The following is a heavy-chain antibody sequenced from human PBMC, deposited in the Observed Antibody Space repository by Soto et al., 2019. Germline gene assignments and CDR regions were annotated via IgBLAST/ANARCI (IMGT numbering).Heavy chain of an antibody. CDR2: IYHSGST. J-gene: IGHJ4*02. CDR3: AREGYNYDYNY. D-gene: IGHD5-18*01. Sequence: RQPPGKGLEWIAKIYHSGSTHYNPSLKSRVTISVDKSKDQFSLKLTSVTAADTAVYYCAREGYNYDYNYWGQATLVTGSS. V-gene: IGHV4-4*02.